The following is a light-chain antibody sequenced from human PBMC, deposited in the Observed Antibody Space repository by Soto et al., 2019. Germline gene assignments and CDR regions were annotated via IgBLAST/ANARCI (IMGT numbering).Light chain of an antibody. CDR2: GNS. Sequence: QPVLTQPPSVSGAPGQRVTISCTGSSSNIGAGYHVHWYQQLPGTAPKLLIYGNSNRPSGVPDRFSGSRSGTSASLAITGLQAEDEADYYCQSYDSSLSGELFGGGTKLTVL. J-gene: IGLJ2*01. V-gene: IGLV1-40*01. CDR1: SSNIGAGYH. CDR3: QSYDSSLSGEL.